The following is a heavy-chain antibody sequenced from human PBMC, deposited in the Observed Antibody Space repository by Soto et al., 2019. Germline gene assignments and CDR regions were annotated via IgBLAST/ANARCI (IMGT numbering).Heavy chain of an antibody. CDR3: VRRGGRHGDYADY. CDR1: GFIFDKYG. Sequence: EVQLVEAGGSVIWPGASLRISCAASGFIFDKYGMSWVRQAPGKGLEWVAGIQGNGRETAYEDSVKGRFTISRDNAKNSLSLQMNSLRAEDTAFYYCVRRGGRHGDYADYWGQGTLVTVTS. CDR2: IQGNGRET. V-gene: IGHV3-20*04. J-gene: IGHJ4*02. D-gene: IGHD4-17*01.